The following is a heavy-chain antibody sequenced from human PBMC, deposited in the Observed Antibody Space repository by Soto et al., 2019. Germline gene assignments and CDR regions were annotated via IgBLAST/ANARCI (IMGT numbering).Heavy chain of an antibody. Sequence: QVQLVQSGAEVKKPGASVKVSCKASGYTFTSYGISWVRQAPGQGRGWMGWISAYNGNTNYAQKLQGRVTMTTDTSTRTAYMELRSLRSDDTAVYYCAREDKYYYDSSGGDYWGQGTLVNVSS. D-gene: IGHD3-22*01. CDR2: ISAYNGNT. J-gene: IGHJ4*02. CDR1: GYTFTSYG. CDR3: AREDKYYYDSSGGDY. V-gene: IGHV1-18*01.